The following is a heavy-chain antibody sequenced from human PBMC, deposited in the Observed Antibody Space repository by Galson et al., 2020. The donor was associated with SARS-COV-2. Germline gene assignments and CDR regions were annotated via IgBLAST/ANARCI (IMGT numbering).Heavy chain of an antibody. Sequence: GGSLRLSCAASGFTFSDYYMSWIRQAPGKGLEWVSYISSSSSSYTNYADSVKGRFTISRDNAKNSLYLQMNSLRAEDTAVYYCARLGYQTGAGWFDPWGQGTLVTVSS. CDR2: ISSSSSSYT. CDR3: ARLGYQTGAGWFDP. V-gene: IGHV3-11*06. J-gene: IGHJ5*02. CDR1: GFTFSDYY. D-gene: IGHD2-2*01.